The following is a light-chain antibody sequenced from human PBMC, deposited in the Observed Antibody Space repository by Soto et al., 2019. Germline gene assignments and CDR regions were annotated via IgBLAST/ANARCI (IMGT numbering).Light chain of an antibody. CDR3: QQYNNWVIT. CDR2: GAS. J-gene: IGKJ5*01. Sequence: EIVMTQSPATLSVSPGERATLSCRASQSVSSNLAGYQQKPGQAPRLLIYGASTRATGIPARFSGSGSGTEFTLTISSLQSEDFGVYYCQQYNNWVITFGQGTRLEIK. CDR1: QSVSSN. V-gene: IGKV3-15*01.